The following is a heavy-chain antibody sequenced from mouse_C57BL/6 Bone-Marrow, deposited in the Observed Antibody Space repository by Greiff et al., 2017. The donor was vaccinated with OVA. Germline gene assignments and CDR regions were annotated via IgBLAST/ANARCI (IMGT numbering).Heavy chain of an antibody. Sequence: QVQLQQSGAELARPGASVKLSCKASGYTFTSYGISWVKQRTGQGLEWIGEIYPRSGNTYYNEKFKGKATLTADKSSSTASMELRSLTSEDSAVYFCARSHYGGFFAYWGQGTLVTVSA. CDR1: GYTFTSYG. CDR2: IYPRSGNT. CDR3: ARSHYGGFFAY. V-gene: IGHV1-81*01. J-gene: IGHJ3*01. D-gene: IGHD1-1*02.